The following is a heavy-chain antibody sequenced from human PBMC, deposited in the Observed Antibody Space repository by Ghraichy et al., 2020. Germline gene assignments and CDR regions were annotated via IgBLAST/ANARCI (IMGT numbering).Heavy chain of an antibody. V-gene: IGHV4-34*01. CDR2: INHSGST. J-gene: IGHJ4*02. CDR3: ARGPPGPPRGLITMIVDSRLNPKARHFDY. D-gene: IGHD3-22*01. CDR1: GGSFSGYY. Sequence: SETLSLTCAVYGGSFSGYYWSWIRQPPGKGLEWIGEINHSGSTNYNPSLKSRVTISVDTSKNQFSLKLSSVTAADTAVYYCARGPPGPPRGLITMIVDSRLNPKARHFDYWGQGTLVTVSS.